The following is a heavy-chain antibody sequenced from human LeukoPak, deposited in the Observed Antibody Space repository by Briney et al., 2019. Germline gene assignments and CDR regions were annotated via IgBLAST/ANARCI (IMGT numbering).Heavy chain of an antibody. CDR2: INPSGGST. V-gene: IGHV1-46*02. Sequence: ASVKVSCKASGYTFNNHYMYWVRQAPGQGLEWMGVINPSGGSTSYAQKFQGRVTMTRDTSTRTVYMEVNSLRSEDTAVYYCARVSSTMDVWGQGTTVTVSS. J-gene: IGHJ6*02. CDR1: GYTFNNHY. CDR3: ARVSSTMDV.